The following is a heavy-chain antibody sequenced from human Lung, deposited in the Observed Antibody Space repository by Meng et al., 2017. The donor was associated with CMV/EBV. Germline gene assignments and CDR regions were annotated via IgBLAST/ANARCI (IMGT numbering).Heavy chain of an antibody. CDR3: ARVGGCSGGGCYHRLFDY. CDR2: IYYTGST. D-gene: IGHD2-15*01. Sequence: HLQESVPGLVQPSQTLSLNCTVSGGSTSSGDYYWSCTRQPPGKGLELIGYIYYTGSTYYNPSLKSRVIISVDTSKNQFSQKLNSVTAADPAVYYCARVGGCSGGGCYHRLFDYWGQGTLVTVSS. V-gene: IGHV4-30-4*01. J-gene: IGHJ4*02. CDR1: GGSTSSGDYY.